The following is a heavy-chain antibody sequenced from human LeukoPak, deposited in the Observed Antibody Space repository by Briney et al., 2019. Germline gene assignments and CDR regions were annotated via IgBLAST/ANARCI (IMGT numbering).Heavy chain of an antibody. CDR3: ARDNGDYFDSRGHHWYYYYMDV. J-gene: IGHJ6*03. V-gene: IGHV1-18*01. CDR1: GYTFTSYG. CDR2: ISAYNGNT. Sequence: GASVKVSCKASGYTFTSYGISWVRQAPGQGLEWMGWISAYNGNTNYAQKLQGRVTMTTDTSTSTAYMELRRLRSDDTAVYYCARDNGDYFDSRGHHWYYYYMDVWGKGTTVTVSS. D-gene: IGHD3-22*01.